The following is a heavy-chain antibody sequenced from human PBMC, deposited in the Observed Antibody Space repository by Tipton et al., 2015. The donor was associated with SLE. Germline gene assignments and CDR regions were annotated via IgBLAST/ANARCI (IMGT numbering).Heavy chain of an antibody. V-gene: IGHV4-4*07. CDR1: GDAITNSY. J-gene: IGHJ6*02. D-gene: IGHD3-16*01. CDR3: ARDPPSSYYYGMDV. Sequence: TLSLTCTVSGDAITNSYWSWIRQPVGKGLEWIGRMYFSGVTDYNPSLKSRLTMSIDTSRNQFSLKLNSVTAADTAVYYCARDPPSSYYYGMDVWGQGTTVTVSS. CDR2: MYFSGVT.